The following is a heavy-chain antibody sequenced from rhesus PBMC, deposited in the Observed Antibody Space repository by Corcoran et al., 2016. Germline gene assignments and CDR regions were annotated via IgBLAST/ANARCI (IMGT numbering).Heavy chain of an antibody. CDR2: SDWDDDK. CDR3: ARSGQRLIFDY. Sequence: QVTLKESGPALVKPTQTLTLTCTFSGFSLSTSGMRVSWIRQPPGKALEWLASSDWDDDKYYSTALKSRLTITKDTSKKQVVLTMTNMDPVDTATYYCARSGQRLIFDYWGQGVLVTVSS. V-gene: IGHV2S2*01. D-gene: IGHD6-31*01. CDR1: GFSLSTSGMR. J-gene: IGHJ4*01.